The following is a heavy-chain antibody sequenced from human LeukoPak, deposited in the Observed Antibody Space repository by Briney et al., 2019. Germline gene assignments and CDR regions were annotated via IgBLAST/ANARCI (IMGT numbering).Heavy chain of an antibody. CDR1: GFTFDDYA. V-gene: IGHV3-9*01. CDR2: INWKSNSV. CDR3: AKVIKGYHYAMDV. Sequence: PGGSLRLSCAASGFTFDDYAMHWVRQAPGKGLEWVSGINWKSNSVAYADSVKGRFTISRDNAKNSLYLQMSSLRVEDTALYYCAKVIKGYHYAMDVWGQGTTVTVSS. J-gene: IGHJ6*02.